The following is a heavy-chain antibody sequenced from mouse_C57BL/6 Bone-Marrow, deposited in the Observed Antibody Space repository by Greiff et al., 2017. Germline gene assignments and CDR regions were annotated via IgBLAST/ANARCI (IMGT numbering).Heavy chain of an antibody. CDR3: ARELIHY. Sequence: VQLQQPGAELVMPGASVKLSCKASGYTFTSYWMHWVKQSPGQGLEWIGEIDPSDSYTNYNQKFKGKSTLTVDKSSSTAYMQLSSLTSEDSAVYYCARELIHYWGQGTSVTVSS. V-gene: IGHV1-69*01. J-gene: IGHJ4*01. CDR2: IDPSDSYT. D-gene: IGHD1-3*01. CDR1: GYTFTSYW.